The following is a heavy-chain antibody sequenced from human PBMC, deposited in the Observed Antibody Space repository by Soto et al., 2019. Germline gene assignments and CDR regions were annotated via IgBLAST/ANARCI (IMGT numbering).Heavy chain of an antibody. Sequence: PGGSLRLSCAASGFTFSSYAMSWVRQAPGKGLEWVSAISGSGGSTYYADSVKGRFTISRDNSKNTLYLQMNSLRAEDTAVYYCAKALWLYGDYFRSTFPYYFDYWGQGTLVTVSS. V-gene: IGHV3-23*01. J-gene: IGHJ4*02. CDR1: GFTFSSYA. D-gene: IGHD4-17*01. CDR2: ISGSGGST. CDR3: AKALWLYGDYFRSTFPYYFDY.